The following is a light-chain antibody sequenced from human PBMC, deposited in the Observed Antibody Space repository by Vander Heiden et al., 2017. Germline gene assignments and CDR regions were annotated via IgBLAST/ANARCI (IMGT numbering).Light chain of an antibody. CDR1: SSNIGTNY. Sequence: QSVLTQPPSVSAAPGQTVTISCSGSSSNIGTNYVSWYQQLPGTAPKLLIYDNDKRPSGIPDRFSGSKSGSSATLGITGLQTGDEADFYCGSWDTSLSAPVFGGGTKVTVL. V-gene: IGLV1-51*01. CDR2: DND. CDR3: GSWDTSLSAPV. J-gene: IGLJ3*02.